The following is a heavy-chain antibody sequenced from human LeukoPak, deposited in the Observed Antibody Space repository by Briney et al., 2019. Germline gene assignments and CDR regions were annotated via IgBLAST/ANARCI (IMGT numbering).Heavy chain of an antibody. CDR1: GYQFLTNC. J-gene: IGHJ4*02. CDR3: ARLTGSGAHIEYFDY. Sequence: GESLKISCKDSGYQFLTNCIGWVRQRPGKGLEWVGIIYTDDSDTRYSPAFPGQVTISADKSIRTAYLQCSSLKASDTAIYFCARLTGSGAHIEYFDYWGQGTLVTVSS. D-gene: IGHD3-10*01. CDR2: IYTDDSDT. V-gene: IGHV5-51*01.